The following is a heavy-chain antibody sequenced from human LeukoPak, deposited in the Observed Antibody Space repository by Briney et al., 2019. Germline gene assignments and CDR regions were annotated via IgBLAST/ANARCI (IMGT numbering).Heavy chain of an antibody. CDR2: INYSGTT. J-gene: IGHJ4*02. CDR1: GGSISGSSYH. D-gene: IGHD3-10*01. Sequence: SETLSLTCTVSGGSISGSSYHWGWIRQSPGKGLEWIGSINYSGTTYYNPSLKSRVTISVDTSKNQFSLKVSSVTAADTAVYYCARRGGSGRSFDYWGQGTLVTVSS. V-gene: IGHV4-39*07. CDR3: ARRGGSGRSFDY.